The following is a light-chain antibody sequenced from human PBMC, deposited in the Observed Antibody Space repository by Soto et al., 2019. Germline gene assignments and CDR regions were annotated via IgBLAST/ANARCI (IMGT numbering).Light chain of an antibody. CDR3: QQYNNWPPL. Sequence: EIVMTQSPATLSVSPGERDTLSCRASQSVSSNLAWYQQKPGQAPRLLIYGASTRATGIPARFSGSGSGTEFTLTISSLQSEDFAVYYCQQYNNWPPLFGPGTIVDIK. CDR1: QSVSSN. CDR2: GAS. J-gene: IGKJ3*01. V-gene: IGKV3-15*01.